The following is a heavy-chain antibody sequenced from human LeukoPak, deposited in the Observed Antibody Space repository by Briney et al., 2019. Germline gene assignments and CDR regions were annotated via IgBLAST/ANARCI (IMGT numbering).Heavy chain of an antibody. V-gene: IGHV5-51*01. J-gene: IGHJ2*01. CDR1: GYSFTRNW. CDR2: IYPGDSDT. CDR3: ARRVVNNRNWYFDL. D-gene: IGHD4-23*01. Sequence: EQSLNISCKGSGYSFTRNWIGGVRHMPGKGLEWMAIIYPGDSDTRYSPSFQGQVTISADKSINTAYLQWSSLKASDTAMYYCARRVVNNRNWYFDLWGRGTLVTVSS.